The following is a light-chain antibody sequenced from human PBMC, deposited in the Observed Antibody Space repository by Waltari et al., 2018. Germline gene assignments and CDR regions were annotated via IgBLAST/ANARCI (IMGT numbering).Light chain of an antibody. Sequence: MTQSPATLSVSLGERVTLSCRAGQYVSKNLAWYQQKPGQAPRLLISGASTRATGIPSRFSGSASGTEFTLTISSLQSEDAAVYYCQQYNSWPTFGQGTKVEV. CDR1: QYVSKN. CDR3: QQYNSWPT. CDR2: GAS. J-gene: IGKJ1*01. V-gene: IGKV3-15*01.